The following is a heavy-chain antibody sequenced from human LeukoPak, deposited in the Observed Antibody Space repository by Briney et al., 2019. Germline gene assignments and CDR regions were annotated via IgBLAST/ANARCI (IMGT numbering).Heavy chain of an antibody. D-gene: IGHD6-19*01. Sequence: SVKVSCKASGGTFSSYAISWVRQAPGQGLEWMGRIIPILGIANYAQKFQGRVTIPADKSTSTAYMELSSLRSEDTAVYYCARGYFPVAFDYWGQGTLVTVSS. J-gene: IGHJ4*02. CDR3: ARGYFPVAFDY. V-gene: IGHV1-69*04. CDR2: IIPILGIA. CDR1: GGTFSSYA.